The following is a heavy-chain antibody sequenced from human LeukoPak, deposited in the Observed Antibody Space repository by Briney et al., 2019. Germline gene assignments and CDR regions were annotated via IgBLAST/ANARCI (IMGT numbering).Heavy chain of an antibody. CDR3: AKDRIVVVPAAIPFDY. Sequence: GGSLRLSCAASGFTFSSYAMSWVRQAPGKGLEWVSAISGSGGSTYYADSVKGRFTISRDNSKNTLYLQMDSLRAEDTAVYYCAKDRIVVVPAAIPFDYWGQGTLVTVSS. D-gene: IGHD2-2*02. CDR1: GFTFSSYA. J-gene: IGHJ4*02. CDR2: ISGSGGST. V-gene: IGHV3-23*01.